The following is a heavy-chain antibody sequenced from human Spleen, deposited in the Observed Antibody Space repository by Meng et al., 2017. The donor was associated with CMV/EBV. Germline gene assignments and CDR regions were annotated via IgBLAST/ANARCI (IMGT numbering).Heavy chain of an antibody. CDR1: GFTFNVYW. J-gene: IGHJ5*01. V-gene: IGHV3-9*01. Sequence: SLKISCAASGFTFNVYWMTWVRQAPGKGLEWVSGLSWNSGNKDYADSVKGRFIISKDSAKNSLYLQMNSLRDEDTAVYYCAKDLGSGSYRRSFDYWGHGTVVTVSS. CDR3: AKDLGSGSYRRSFDY. CDR2: LSWNSGNK. D-gene: IGHD3-10*01.